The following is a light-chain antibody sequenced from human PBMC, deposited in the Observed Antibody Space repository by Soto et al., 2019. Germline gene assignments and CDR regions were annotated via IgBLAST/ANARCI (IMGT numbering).Light chain of an antibody. J-gene: IGKJ1*01. CDR1: QGISNY. CDR2: AAS. Sequence: DIQMTQSPSSLSSSVGDRVTITCRASQGISNYLAWYQQKPGKDPNLLIYAASTLKSGVPSRFSGSGSGTDFTLTISRLEPEDVAAYYCQQYNSSPGTFGQGTKVEIK. V-gene: IGKV1-27*01. CDR3: QQYNSSPGT.